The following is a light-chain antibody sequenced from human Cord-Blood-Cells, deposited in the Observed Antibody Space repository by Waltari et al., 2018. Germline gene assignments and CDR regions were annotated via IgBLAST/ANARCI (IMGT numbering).Light chain of an antibody. CDR1: QSISSY. CDR3: QQGYSTPYT. J-gene: IGKJ2*01. V-gene: IGKV1-39*01. Sequence: DIQMTQSPSSLSASVGDRVTITCRASQSISSYLNWYQQKPGKAPKLLIYAASSLQSGFPSRFSGSGSGTDFTLTISSLQPEDFATYYCQQGYSTPYTFGQGTKLEIK. CDR2: AAS.